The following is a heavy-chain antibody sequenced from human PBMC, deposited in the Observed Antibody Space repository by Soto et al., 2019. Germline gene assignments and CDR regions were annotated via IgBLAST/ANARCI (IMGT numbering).Heavy chain of an antibody. CDR2: ISWNSGSI. Sequence: EVPLVESGGGLVQPGRSLRLSCAASGFTFDDYAMHWVRQAPGKGLEWVSGISWNSGSIGYADSVKGRFTISRDNAKNSLYLQMNSLRAEDTALYYCAKESSSGWGSWGQGTLVTVSS. CDR1: GFTFDDYA. J-gene: IGHJ5*02. V-gene: IGHV3-9*01. CDR3: AKESSSGWGS. D-gene: IGHD6-19*01.